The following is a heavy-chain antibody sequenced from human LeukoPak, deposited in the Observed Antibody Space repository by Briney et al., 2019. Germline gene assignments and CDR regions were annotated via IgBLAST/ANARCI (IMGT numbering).Heavy chain of an antibody. CDR1: GFTFANYA. Sequence: PGGSLRLSCAASGFTFANYAMTWVRQAPGKGLEWVSTISDSGTRTYYADSVKGRFTISRDNSKNTLYLQVNSLRGEDTAIYYCAKDLVRNSGWYEFGGGQGILVTVSS. CDR2: ISDSGTRT. D-gene: IGHD6-19*01. J-gene: IGHJ4*02. V-gene: IGHV3-23*01. CDR3: AKDLVRNSGWYEFG.